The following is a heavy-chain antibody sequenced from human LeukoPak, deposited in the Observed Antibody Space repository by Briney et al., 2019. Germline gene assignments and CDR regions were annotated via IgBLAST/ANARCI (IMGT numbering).Heavy chain of an antibody. V-gene: IGHV3-9*03. J-gene: IGHJ3*01. CDR2: ITWNSGTI. D-gene: IGHD6-19*01. Sequence: GGSLRLSCAASGFTFSSYEMNWVRQAPGKGLEWVSGITWNSGTINYADAVKGRFTVSRDNAKNSLYLQMHSLRAEDMALYYCAKEIGVAVAGTESNAFDVWGQGTMVTVSS. CDR3: AKEIGVAVAGTESNAFDV. CDR1: GFTFSSYE.